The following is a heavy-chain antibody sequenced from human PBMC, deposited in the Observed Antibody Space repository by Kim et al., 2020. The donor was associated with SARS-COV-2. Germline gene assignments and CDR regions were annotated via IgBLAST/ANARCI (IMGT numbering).Heavy chain of an antibody. D-gene: IGHD6-6*01. V-gene: IGHV4-34*01. J-gene: IGHJ6*02. Sequence: LKSRVTISVDTSKNQFSLKLSSVTAADTAVYYCARGDSSSYNYYYYGMDVWGQGTTVTVSS. CDR3: ARGDSSSYNYYYYGMDV.